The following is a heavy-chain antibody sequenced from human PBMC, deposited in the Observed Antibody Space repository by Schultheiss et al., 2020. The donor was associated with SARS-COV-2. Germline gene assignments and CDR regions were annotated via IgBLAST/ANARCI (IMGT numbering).Heavy chain of an antibody. CDR3: ARDLNYYDSSGLVYYGMDV. CDR2: ISSSSSYI. CDR1: GFTVSSNY. J-gene: IGHJ6*02. Sequence: GGSLRLSCAASGFTVSSNYMSWVRQAPGKGLEWVSSISSSSSYIYYADSVKGRFTISRDNAKNTLYLQMNSLRAEDTAVYNCARDLNYYDSSGLVYYGMDVWGQGTTVTVSS. V-gene: IGHV3-21*01. D-gene: IGHD3-22*01.